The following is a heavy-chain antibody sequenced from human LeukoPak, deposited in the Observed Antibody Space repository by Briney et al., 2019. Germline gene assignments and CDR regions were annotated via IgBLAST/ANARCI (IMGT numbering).Heavy chain of an antibody. J-gene: IGHJ4*02. CDR1: GGTFSNYA. CDR2: IIPIFGTT. CDR3: ARGGEANYYDTSGYYLYYY. D-gene: IGHD3-22*01. Sequence: GASVKVSCKASGGTFSNYAISRVRQAPGQGLEWMGRIIPIFGTTNYAQKFQGRVTITTDESTSTAYMELSSLRSEDTAVYYCARGGEANYYDTSGYYLYYYWGQGTLVTVS. V-gene: IGHV1-69*05.